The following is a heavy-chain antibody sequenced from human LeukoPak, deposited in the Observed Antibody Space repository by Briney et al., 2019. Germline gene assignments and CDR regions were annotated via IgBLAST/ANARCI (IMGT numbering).Heavy chain of an antibody. D-gene: IGHD6-13*01. CDR1: GFSFSSYA. CDR3: AKEGVAAAGTTADY. J-gene: IGHJ4*02. V-gene: IGHV3-23*01. CDR2: ISGSGGGT. Sequence: GGSLRLSCAASGFSFSSYAMSWVRQAPGKGLEWVSAISGSGGGTYYADSVKGRFTISRDNSKNTLYLQMNSLRAEDTAVYYCAKEGVAAAGTTADYWGQGTLVTVSS.